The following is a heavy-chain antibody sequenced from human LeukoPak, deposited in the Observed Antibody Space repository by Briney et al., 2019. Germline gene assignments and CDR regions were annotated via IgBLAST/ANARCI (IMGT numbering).Heavy chain of an antibody. CDR2: IYHSGST. CDR1: GGSISSSNW. CDR3: ARALGATTPQDY. V-gene: IGHV4-4*02. D-gene: IGHD1-26*01. J-gene: IGHJ4*02. Sequence: SETLSLTCAVSGGSISSSNWWSWVRRPPGKGLEWIGEIYHSGSTNYNPSLKSRVTISVDTSKNQFSLKLSSVTAADTAVYYCARALGATTPQDYWSQGTLVTVSS.